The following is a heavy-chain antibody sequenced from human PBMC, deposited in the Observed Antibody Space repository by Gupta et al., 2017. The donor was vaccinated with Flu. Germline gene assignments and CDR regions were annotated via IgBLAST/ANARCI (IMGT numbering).Heavy chain of an antibody. V-gene: IGHV3-33*01. CDR2: IWYDGSKE. Sequence: QVQLVESGGGVVQPGGPLRLYCAAYGFPLSSPAMHWVRQAPGKGLEWVAIIWYDGSKEYYADSVKGRCSISRDNSKNTLYLQMNSLRAEDTAIYYCVRDFCSSTSCYSYHFDYWGQGTLVTVSS. D-gene: IGHD2-2*01. J-gene: IGHJ4*02. CDR1: GFPLSSPA. CDR3: VRDFCSSTSCYSYHFDY.